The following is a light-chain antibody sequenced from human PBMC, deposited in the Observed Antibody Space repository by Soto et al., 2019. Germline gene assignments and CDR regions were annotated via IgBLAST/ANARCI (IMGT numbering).Light chain of an antibody. J-gene: IGLJ2*01. CDR3: SSYTTSHTLV. V-gene: IGLV2-14*01. CDR1: SSDIGVSTF. CDR2: EVS. Sequence: QSALTQPASVSESPGQSITISCTGTSSDIGVSTFVSWYQQHPGKAPELIIYEVSDRPSGVSHRCSGSKSGNTASLTISGLQAEDEADYYCSSYTTSHTLVFGGGTKVTVL.